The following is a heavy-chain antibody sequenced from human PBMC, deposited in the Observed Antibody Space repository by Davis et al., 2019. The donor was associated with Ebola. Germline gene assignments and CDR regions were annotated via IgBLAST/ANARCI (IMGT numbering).Heavy chain of an antibody. D-gene: IGHD2-15*01. CDR1: GFTFTSSA. CDR2: ISGFNGNT. CDR3: ARDLRQGYCSGGSCYPGRSYFDY. V-gene: IGHV1-18*01. J-gene: IGHJ4*02. Sequence: ASVKVSCKASGFTFTSSAMQWVRQARGQRLEWMGWISGFNGNTNYAQKLQGRVTMTTDTSTSTAYMELRSLRSDDTAVYYCARDLRQGYCSGGSCYPGRSYFDYWGQGTLVTVSS.